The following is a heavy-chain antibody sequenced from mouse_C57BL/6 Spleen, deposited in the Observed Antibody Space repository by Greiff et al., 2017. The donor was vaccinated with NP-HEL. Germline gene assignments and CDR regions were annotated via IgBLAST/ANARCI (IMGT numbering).Heavy chain of an antibody. CDR2: IDPENGDT. CDR3: TYVFYDYGAAY. CDR1: GFNIKDDY. J-gene: IGHJ3*01. D-gene: IGHD2-4*01. V-gene: IGHV14-4*01. Sequence: VQLKESGAELVRPGASVKLSCTASGFNIKDDYMHWVKQRPEQGLEWIGWIDPENGDTEYASKFQGKATITADTSSNTAYLQLSSLTSEDTAVYYCTYVFYDYGAAYWGQGTLVTVSA.